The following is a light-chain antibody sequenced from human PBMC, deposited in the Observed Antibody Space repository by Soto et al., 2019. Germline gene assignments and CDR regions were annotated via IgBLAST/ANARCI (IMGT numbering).Light chain of an antibody. V-gene: IGLV2-14*01. CDR1: SSDVGGYNY. Sequence: QSVLTQPASVSGSPGQSITISCTGTSSDVGGYNYVSWYQQHPGKAPKLMIYDVSNRPSGVSNRFSGSKSGNTASLTISGLQGEDDADYYCSSYTSSSTLVVFGGGTKLTVL. J-gene: IGLJ2*01. CDR3: SSYTSSSTLVV. CDR2: DVS.